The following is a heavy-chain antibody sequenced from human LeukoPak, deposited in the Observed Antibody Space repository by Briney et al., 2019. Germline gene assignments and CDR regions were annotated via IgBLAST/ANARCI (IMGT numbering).Heavy chain of an antibody. Sequence: PSQTLSLTCTVSGGSISSGSHYWSWIRQPAGKGLEWIGRIYTSGSTNYNPSLKSRVTISIDTSKNQFSLKLSSVTAADTAVYYCARKGATVTTGYAFDYWGQGTLVTVSS. CDR2: IYTSGST. D-gene: IGHD4-17*01. V-gene: IGHV4-61*02. CDR3: ARKGATVTTGYAFDY. CDR1: GGSISSGSHY. J-gene: IGHJ4*02.